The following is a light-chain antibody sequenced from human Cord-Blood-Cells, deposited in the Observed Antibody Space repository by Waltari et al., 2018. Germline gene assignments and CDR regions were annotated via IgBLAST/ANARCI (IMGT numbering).Light chain of an antibody. V-gene: IGKV3-15*01. J-gene: IGKJ3*01. CDR3: QQYNNWPGT. Sequence: EIVMTQSPATLSVSPGARATLSCRASQSVSSNLAWYQQKPGQAPRLLIYGASTRATGIPARFSGSGSETEFTLTISNLQSEDFAVYYCQQYNNWPGTFGPGTKVAIK. CDR1: QSVSSN. CDR2: GAS.